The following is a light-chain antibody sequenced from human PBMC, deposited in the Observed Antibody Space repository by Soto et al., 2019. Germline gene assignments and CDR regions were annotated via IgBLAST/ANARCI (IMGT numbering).Light chain of an antibody. J-gene: IGKJ1*01. Sequence: EIVLTQSPGTLSVSPGERATVSCRASQTVSSGFLAWYQQKVGQAPRLLIYGASTRATGIPDRFSGSGSGTDFTLTIDRLEPEDFAVYYCQQYGSAPWTFGQGTKVEIK. CDR2: GAS. CDR1: QTVSSGF. V-gene: IGKV3-20*01. CDR3: QQYGSAPWT.